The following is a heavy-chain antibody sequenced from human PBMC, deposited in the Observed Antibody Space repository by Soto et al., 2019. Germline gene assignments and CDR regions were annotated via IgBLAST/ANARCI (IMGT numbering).Heavy chain of an antibody. CDR3: AVFYGFWSGPLRY. J-gene: IGHJ4*02. CDR1: GVTFSGYY. Sequence: LSGAASGVTFSGYYMSWSRQAPGKGLEWVSYISTSGSTIYYADSVKGRFTISRDNAKNSLYLQMNSLRAEDTAVYYCAVFYGFWSGPLRYRRQRTLVTVSS. CDR2: ISTSGSTI. D-gene: IGHD3-3*01. V-gene: IGHV3-11*01.